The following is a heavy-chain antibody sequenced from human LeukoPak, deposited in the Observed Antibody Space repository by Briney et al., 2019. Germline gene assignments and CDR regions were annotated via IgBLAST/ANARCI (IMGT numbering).Heavy chain of an antibody. CDR3: ARAYYYDSSGSLHY. V-gene: IGHV1-2*02. CDR2: INPNSGGT. D-gene: IGHD3-22*01. J-gene: IGHJ4*02. CDR1: GYTFTSYY. Sequence: ASVKVSCKASGYTFTSYYMHWVRQAPGQGLEWMGWINPNSGGTNYAQKFQGRVTMTRDTSISTAYMELSRLRSDDTAVYYCARAYYYDSSGSLHYWGQGTLVTVSS.